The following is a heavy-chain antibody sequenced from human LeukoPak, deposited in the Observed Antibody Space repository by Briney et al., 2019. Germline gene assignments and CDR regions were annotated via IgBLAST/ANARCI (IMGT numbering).Heavy chain of an antibody. CDR3: AKGGEVSTWYKRLKLYFDS. J-gene: IGHJ4*02. Sequence: GGSLRLSCAASGFTVSSNEMSWVRQAPGKGLEWVSSISGGSTYYADSRKGRFTISRDNSKNTLYLQLTSLRAEDTAVYYCAKGGEVSTWYKRLKLYFDSWSRGTLVTVSS. V-gene: IGHV3-38-3*01. CDR2: ISGGST. D-gene: IGHD6-13*01. CDR1: GFTVSSNE.